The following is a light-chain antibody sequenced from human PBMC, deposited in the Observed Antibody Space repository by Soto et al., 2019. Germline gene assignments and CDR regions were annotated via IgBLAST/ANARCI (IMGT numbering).Light chain of an antibody. CDR2: DAS. Sequence: EIVLSHSPATLSLSPGERATLSCRASQSVDNYLAWYQQKAGQAPRLLIYDASNRATGIPARFSGSGSGTDFSLTISSLQPDDFATYYCQHYNSYSEAFGQGTKVDI. V-gene: IGKV3-11*01. CDR1: QSVDNY. J-gene: IGKJ1*01. CDR3: QHYNSYSEA.